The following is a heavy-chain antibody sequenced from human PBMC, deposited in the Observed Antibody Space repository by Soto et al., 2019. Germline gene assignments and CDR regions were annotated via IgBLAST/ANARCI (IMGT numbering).Heavy chain of an antibody. CDR1: GFTFSSYG. D-gene: IGHD5-18*01. V-gene: IGHV3-30*18. J-gene: IGHJ6*02. Sequence: GSLRLSCAASGFTFSSYGMHWVRQAPGKGLEWVAVISYDGSNKYYADSVKGRFTISRDNSKNTLYLQMNSLRAEDTAVYYCAKEAWDTAMVKYFYYYGMDVWGQGTTVTVSS. CDR2: ISYDGSNK. CDR3: AKEAWDTAMVKYFYYYGMDV.